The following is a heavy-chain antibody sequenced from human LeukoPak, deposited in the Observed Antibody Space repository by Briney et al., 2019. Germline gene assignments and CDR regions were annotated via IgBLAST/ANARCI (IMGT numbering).Heavy chain of an antibody. CDR3: AKDYERETG. CDR2: ISYDGSNR. J-gene: IGHJ4*02. D-gene: IGHD3-3*01. V-gene: IGHV3-30*18. CDR1: GFTFSSYG. Sequence: GGSLRLSCAASGFTFSSYGMHWVRQAPGKGLEWVAVISYDGSNRYYADSVKGRFTISRDNSKNTLYLQMNSLRAEDTAAYYCAKDYERETGWGQGTLVTVSS.